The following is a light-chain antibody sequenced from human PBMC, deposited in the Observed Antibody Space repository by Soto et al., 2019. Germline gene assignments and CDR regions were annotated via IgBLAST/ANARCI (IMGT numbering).Light chain of an antibody. CDR3: SSFTSSSLNYV. CDR2: DVN. V-gene: IGLV2-14*01. Sequence: QSALTQPASVSGSPGQSITISCAGTSSDIGLYDYVSWYQRHPGKAPKLIIYDVNHRPSGVSDRFSGSKSGNTASLTISGLQAEDEADYYCSSFTSSSLNYVFGTGTKVTVL. CDR1: SSDIGLYDY. J-gene: IGLJ1*01.